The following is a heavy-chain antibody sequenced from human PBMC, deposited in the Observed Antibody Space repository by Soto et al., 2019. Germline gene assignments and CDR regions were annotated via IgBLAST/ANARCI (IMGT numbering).Heavy chain of an antibody. CDR2: IFYTGTT. CDR3: ARLVVVAPVANA. J-gene: IGHJ5*02. V-gene: IGHV4-39*02. D-gene: IGHD2-2*01. Sequence: KLQESGPGLVKPSETLSLTCFVSGGSINYNSYYWGWIRQPPGKGLEWVGGIFYTGTTYYSPSLKDRVTISVDTSKNSFSLNLTSVTAADTAVYFCARLVVVAPVANAWGQGTLVTVSS. CDR1: GGSINYNSYY.